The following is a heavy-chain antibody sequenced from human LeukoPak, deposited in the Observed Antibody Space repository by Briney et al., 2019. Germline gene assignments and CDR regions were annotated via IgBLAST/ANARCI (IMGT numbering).Heavy chain of an antibody. Sequence: PGVSLRLSCAASGFAFSTYAMNWVRQAPGKGLEWVSFITSDSNTIYYADSMKGRFTISRDNAENSLYLQMNSLSAEDTAVYYCARDRMGGSFDYWGQGTLVTVSS. CDR1: GFAFSTYA. V-gene: IGHV3-48*01. J-gene: IGHJ4*02. D-gene: IGHD2-15*01. CDR3: ARDRMGGSFDY. CDR2: ITSDSNTI.